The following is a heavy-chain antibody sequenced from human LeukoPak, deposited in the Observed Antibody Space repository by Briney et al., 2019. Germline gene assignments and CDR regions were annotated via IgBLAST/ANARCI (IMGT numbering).Heavy chain of an antibody. Sequence: GGSLRLSCVASGFTFSGYAMTWVRQAPGKGLECVSVISASGSSTSYADSVKGRFTISRDNSKNTLYLQMNSLRAEDTAVYYCAKLPTKDYYYYGMDVWGQGTTVTVSS. D-gene: IGHD5-12*01. CDR1: GFTFSGYA. CDR3: AKLPTKDYYYYGMDV. V-gene: IGHV3-23*01. CDR2: ISASGSST. J-gene: IGHJ6*02.